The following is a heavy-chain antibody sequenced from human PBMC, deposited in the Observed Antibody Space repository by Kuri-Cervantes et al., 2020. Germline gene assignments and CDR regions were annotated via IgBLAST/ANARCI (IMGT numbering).Heavy chain of an antibody. CDR1: GFTFSSYG. CDR3: AKGYGDYDY. CDR2: ISYDGSNK. V-gene: IGHV3-30*18. J-gene: IGHJ4*02. D-gene: IGHD4-17*01. Sequence: GESLKISCAASGFTFSSYGMHWVRQAPGKGLEWVAVISYDGSNKYYADSVKGRFTISRDNSKNTLYLQMNSLRAEDTAVYHCAKGYGDYDYWGQGTLVTVSS.